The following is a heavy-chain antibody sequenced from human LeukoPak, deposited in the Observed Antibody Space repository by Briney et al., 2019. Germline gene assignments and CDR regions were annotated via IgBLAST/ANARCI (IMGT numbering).Heavy chain of an antibody. CDR1: GFTFSSYA. V-gene: IGHV3-66*01. CDR3: ARDHPFDY. J-gene: IGHJ4*02. CDR2: IYSGGST. Sequence: GRSLRLSCAASGFTFSSYAMHWVRQAPGKGLEWVSVIYSGGSTYYADSVKGRFTISRDNSKNTLYLQMNSLRAEDTAVYYCARDHPFDYWGQGTLVTVSS.